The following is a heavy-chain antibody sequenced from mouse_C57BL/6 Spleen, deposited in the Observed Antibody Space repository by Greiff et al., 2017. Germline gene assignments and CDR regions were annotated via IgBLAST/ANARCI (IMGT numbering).Heavy chain of an antibody. CDR3: ARPITTVVATNFDV. CDR2: ISSGSSTI. V-gene: IGHV5-17*01. J-gene: IGHJ1*03. Sequence: DVKLVESGGGLVKPGGSLKLSCAASGFTFSDYGMHWVRQAPEKGLEWVAYISSGSSTIYYADTVKGRFTISRDNAKNTLFLQMTSLRSEDTAMYYCARPITTVVATNFDVWGTGTTVTVSS. D-gene: IGHD1-1*01. CDR1: GFTFSDYG.